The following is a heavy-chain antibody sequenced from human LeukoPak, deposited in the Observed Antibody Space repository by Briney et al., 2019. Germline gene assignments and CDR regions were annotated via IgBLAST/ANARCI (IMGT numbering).Heavy chain of an antibody. D-gene: IGHD2-2*01. CDR1: GGSISSSGYY. CDR3: ARLGYCSSTSCYQGWFDP. V-gene: IGHV4-39*01. Sequence: PSETLSLTCTVPGGSISSSGYYWGWIRQPPGKGLEWIASIYYSGSTYYNPSLKSRVTISVDTSKNQFSLKLSSVTAADTAVYYCARLGYCSSTSCYQGWFDPWGQGTLVTVSS. CDR2: IYYSGST. J-gene: IGHJ5*02.